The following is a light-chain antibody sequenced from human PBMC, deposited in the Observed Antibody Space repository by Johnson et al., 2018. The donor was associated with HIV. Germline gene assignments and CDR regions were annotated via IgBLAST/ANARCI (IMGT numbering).Light chain of an antibody. CDR1: SSNIGNNY. V-gene: IGLV1-51*01. CDR3: GTWDSSLSAYV. Sequence: QSVLTQSPSVSAAPGQKVTISCSGSSSNIGNNYVSWYQQLPGTAPKLLIYDNNKRPSGIPDRFSGSKSGTSATLGITGLQTGDEADYCCGTWDSSLSAYVFGTGTKVTVL. CDR2: DNN. J-gene: IGLJ1*01.